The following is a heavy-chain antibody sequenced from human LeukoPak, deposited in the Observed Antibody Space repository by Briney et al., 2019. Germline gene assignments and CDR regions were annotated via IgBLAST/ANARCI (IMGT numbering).Heavy chain of an antibody. Sequence: GSLRLSCAASGFTFSSYWMSWIRQPPGKGLEWIGEINHSGSTNYNPSLKSRVTISVDTSKNQFSLKLSSVTAADTAVYYCARGNRGQKRWLQLRSHVFDYWGQGTLVTVSS. J-gene: IGHJ4*02. V-gene: IGHV4-34*01. CDR2: INHSGST. CDR3: ARGNRGQKRWLQLRSHVFDY. D-gene: IGHD5-24*01. CDR1: GFTFSSYW.